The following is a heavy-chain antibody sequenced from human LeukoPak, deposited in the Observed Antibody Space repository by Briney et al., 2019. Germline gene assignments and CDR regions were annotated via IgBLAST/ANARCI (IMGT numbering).Heavy chain of an antibody. CDR1: GFTFIDYA. CDR2: INWNGGRI. Sequence: GRSLRLSCAASGFTFIDYAMHWVRQAPGKGLEWGSGINWNGGRIDYADSVKGRFTISRDNAKNSLYLQMSSLRPEDTALYYCATLAWPGVAGTDLSHYNAMDVWGQGTTVTVSS. CDR3: ATLAWPGVAGTDLSHYNAMDV. V-gene: IGHV3-9*01. D-gene: IGHD6-19*01. J-gene: IGHJ6*02.